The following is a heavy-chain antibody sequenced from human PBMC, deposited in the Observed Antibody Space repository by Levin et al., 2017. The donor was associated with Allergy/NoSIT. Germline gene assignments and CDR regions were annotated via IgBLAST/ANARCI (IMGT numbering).Heavy chain of an antibody. Sequence: LSLTCAASGFTFSSYGMHWVRQAPGKGLEWVAVISYDGSNKYYADSVKGRFTISRDNSKNTLYLQMNSLRAEDTAVYYCAKDLWPFIVLVVYAPDYWGQGTLVTVSS. CDR1: GFTFSSYG. CDR3: AKDLWPFIVLVVYAPDY. V-gene: IGHV3-30*18. J-gene: IGHJ4*02. D-gene: IGHD2-8*02. CDR2: ISYDGSNK.